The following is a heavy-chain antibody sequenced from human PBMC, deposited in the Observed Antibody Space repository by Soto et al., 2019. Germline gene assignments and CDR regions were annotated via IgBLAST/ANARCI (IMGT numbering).Heavy chain of an antibody. D-gene: IGHD6-13*01. CDR3: ARAEIAAAAAFDI. CDR2: IYYSGST. CDR1: GGSISSGGYY. Sequence: PSETLSLTCTVSGGSISSGGYYWSWIRQHPGKGLEWIGYIYYSGSTYYNPSLKSRVTISVDTSKNQFSLKLSSVTAADTAMYYCARAEIAAAAAFDIWGQGTMVTVSS. J-gene: IGHJ3*02. V-gene: IGHV4-31*03.